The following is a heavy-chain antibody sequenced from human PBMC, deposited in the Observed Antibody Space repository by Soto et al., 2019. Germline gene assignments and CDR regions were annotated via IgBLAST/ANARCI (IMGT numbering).Heavy chain of an antibody. CDR2: IYYSGST. J-gene: IGHJ5*02. Sequence: SETLSLTCTVSGGSSSRGSYYRSWIRRHPGKGLEWIGYIYYSGSTYYHPTLKSRVTISVDTSKNQCCRRLGAVTAADTTRCYWAKDLDDSCAPEWFNPWGQGTLVTVSS. V-gene: IGHV4-31*03. CDR1: GGSSSRGSYY. CDR3: AKDLDDSCAPEWFNP. D-gene: IGHD3-22*01.